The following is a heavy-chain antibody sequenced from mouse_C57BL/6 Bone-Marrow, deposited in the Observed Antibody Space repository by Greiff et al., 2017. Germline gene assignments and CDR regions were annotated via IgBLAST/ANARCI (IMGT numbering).Heavy chain of an antibody. J-gene: IGHJ3*01. D-gene: IGHD2-4*01. V-gene: IGHV1-55*01. CDR1: GYTFTSYW. CDR3: ARDYDYALFAY. Sequence: VQLQQPGAELVKPGASVKMSCKASGYTFTSYWITWVKQRPGQGLEWIGDIYPGSGSTNYNGKFKGKATLTADKSSSTAYMQLSSLTSEDSAVYFCARDYDYALFAYWGQGTLVTVSA. CDR2: IYPGSGST.